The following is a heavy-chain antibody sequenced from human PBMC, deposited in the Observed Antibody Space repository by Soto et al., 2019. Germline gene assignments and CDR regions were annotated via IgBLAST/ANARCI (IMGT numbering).Heavy chain of an antibody. D-gene: IGHD2-2*01. J-gene: IGHJ3*01. Sequence: SETLSVTCSVSGVSIRRRGLFWSRVRQHPGKGLTWIGYISYSGSTYYNPSLQSRVTISVATSENQFSLTLSSVTAADTAVYYCARAGLKTSSPYLFDVWGQGTMVT. CDR3: ARAGLKTSSPYLFDV. V-gene: IGHV4-31*03. CDR2: ISYSGST. CDR1: GVSIRRRGLF.